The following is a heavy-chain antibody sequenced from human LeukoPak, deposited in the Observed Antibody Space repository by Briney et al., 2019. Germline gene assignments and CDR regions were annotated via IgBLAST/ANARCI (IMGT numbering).Heavy chain of an antibody. CDR2: IWYDGSNK. V-gene: IGHV3-33*06. J-gene: IGHJ6*03. CDR3: AKDSNWNPGGYYYYMDV. Sequence: GRSLRLSCAASGFTFSSYGMHWVRQAPGKGLEWVAVIWYDGSNKYYADSVKGRFTISRDNSKNTLYLQMHSLRAEDTAVYYCAKDSNWNPGGYYYYMDVWGKGTTVTVSS. D-gene: IGHD1-20*01. CDR1: GFTFSSYG.